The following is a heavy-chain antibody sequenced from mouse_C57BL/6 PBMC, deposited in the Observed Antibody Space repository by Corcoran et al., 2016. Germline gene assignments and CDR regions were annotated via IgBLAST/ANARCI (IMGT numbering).Heavy chain of an antibody. V-gene: IGHV1-76*01. CDR3: AYGSSSWFAY. D-gene: IGHD1-1*01. J-gene: IGHJ3*01. CDR2: IYPGSGNT. CDR1: GYTFTDYN. Sequence: QVQLKQSGAELVGPGASVKLSCKASGYTFTDYNINWVKQRPGQGLEWIARIYPGSGNTYYNEKFKGKATLTAEKSSSTAYMQLSSLTSEDSAVYFCAYGSSSWFAYLGQGTLVTVSA.